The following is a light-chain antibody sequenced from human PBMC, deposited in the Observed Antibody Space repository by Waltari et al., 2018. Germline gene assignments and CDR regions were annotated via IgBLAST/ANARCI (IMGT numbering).Light chain of an antibody. Sequence: QSALTQPVSVSGSPGQSVTISCTGTSNNVGDYNLVSWFQHHPDQAPKLLIFYVAHRPPGLSHRFSGSKSGNTASLTISGLQTEDEADYYCCSYSTGGSWMFGGGTKLTVL. J-gene: IGLJ3*02. V-gene: IGLV2-23*02. CDR2: YVA. CDR3: CSYSTGGSWM. CDR1: SNNVGDYNL.